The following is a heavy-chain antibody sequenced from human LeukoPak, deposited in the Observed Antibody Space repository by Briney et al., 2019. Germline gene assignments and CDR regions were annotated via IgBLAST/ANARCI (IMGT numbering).Heavy chain of an antibody. V-gene: IGHV1-2*02. J-gene: IGHJ5*02. D-gene: IGHD6-13*01. Sequence: ASVTVSCKASGYSFTDYDIHWVRQAPGQGLEWMGWISPDSGGTSYAQNFQGRVTVTRDTSISTAYLELRRLRYDDTAVYYCARADMSSGYTPNDHWGQGTLVTVSS. CDR2: ISPDSGGT. CDR3: ARADMSSGYTPNDH. CDR1: GYSFTDYD.